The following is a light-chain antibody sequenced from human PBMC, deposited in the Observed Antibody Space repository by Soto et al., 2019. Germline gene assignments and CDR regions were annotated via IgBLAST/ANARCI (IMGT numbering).Light chain of an antibody. CDR3: CSYSTSSALPYV. V-gene: IGLV2-14*01. Sequence: QSALTQPASVSGSPGQSITISCTGTNIDVGDYNYVSWYQQYPGKAPKLIIYDVSTRPSGVSGRFAGSKSGNTASLTISGLQPEDEAYYYCCSYSTSSALPYVFGTGTKLTVL. CDR2: DVS. CDR1: NIDVGDYNY. J-gene: IGLJ1*01.